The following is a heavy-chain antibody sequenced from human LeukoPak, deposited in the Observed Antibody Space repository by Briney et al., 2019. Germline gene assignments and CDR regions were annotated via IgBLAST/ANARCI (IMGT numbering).Heavy chain of an antibody. V-gene: IGHV3-23*01. D-gene: IGHD5-12*01. CDR1: GFTLSSYA. Sequence: GGSLRLSCAASGFTLSSYAMSWVSQAPGKGLEWVSAISGSGGSTYYADSVKGRFTISRDNSKNTLYLQMNSLRAEVTAVYYCAKEDSGYDSNYFDYWGQGTLVTVSS. CDR2: ISGSGGST. CDR3: AKEDSGYDSNYFDY. J-gene: IGHJ4*01.